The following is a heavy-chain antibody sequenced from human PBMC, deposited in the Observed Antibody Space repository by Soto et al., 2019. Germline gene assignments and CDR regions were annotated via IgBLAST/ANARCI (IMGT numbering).Heavy chain of an antibody. CDR2: IYTSGST. V-gene: IGHV4-4*07. D-gene: IGHD2-2*01. CDR1: GGSISSYY. Sequence: ASETLSLTCTVSGGSISSYYWSWIRQPAGKGLEWIGRIYTSGSTNYNPSLQGRVTMTADTSTSTAYMELRSLRSDDTAVYYCARASPEGVVVVPAPLSIWFDPWGQGTLVTVSS. J-gene: IGHJ5*02. CDR3: ARASPEGVVVVPAPLSIWFDP.